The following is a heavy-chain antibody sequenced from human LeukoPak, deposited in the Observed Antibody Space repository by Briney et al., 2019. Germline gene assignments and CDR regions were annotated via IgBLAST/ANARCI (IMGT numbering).Heavy chain of an antibody. J-gene: IGHJ4*02. D-gene: IGHD6-13*01. CDR1: GVSISSHY. Sequence: SETLSLTCTVSGVSISSHYWSWIRQSPGKRLEWIGNIYYTGSTTYNPSLKSRVAISIDTSKNQFSLTLNSVTAADAAVYYCARLDYSSSFDYWGQGTLVTVSS. V-gene: IGHV4-59*11. CDR3: ARLDYSSSFDY. CDR2: IYYTGST.